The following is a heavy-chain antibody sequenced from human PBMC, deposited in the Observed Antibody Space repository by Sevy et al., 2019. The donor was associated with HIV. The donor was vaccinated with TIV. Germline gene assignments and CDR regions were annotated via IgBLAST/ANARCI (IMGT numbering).Heavy chain of an antibody. J-gene: IGHJ6*03. Sequence: GGSLRLSCAVSGFSFDSYGMTWVRQAPGKGLEWVSSISSSSSYIYYADSVKGRFTISRDNAKNSLYLQMNSLRAEDTAVYYCARESPIAVAGMGYYYMDVWGKGTTVTVSS. D-gene: IGHD6-19*01. V-gene: IGHV3-21*01. CDR1: GFSFDSYG. CDR3: ARESPIAVAGMGYYYMDV. CDR2: ISSSSSYI.